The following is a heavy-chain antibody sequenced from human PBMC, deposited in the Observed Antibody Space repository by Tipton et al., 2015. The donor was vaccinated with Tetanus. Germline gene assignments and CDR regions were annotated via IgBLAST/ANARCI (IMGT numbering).Heavy chain of an antibody. J-gene: IGHJ4*02. CDR3: ARDVWKYTYGYGYFDL. Sequence: TLSLTCTVSGGSISTTSYLWGWVRQPPEKGLQWIATIYSNGTAYYDSSVKSRGSISIDTSKNLCSLKLSSVTAADTAVYYCARDVWKYTYGYGYFDLWGQGALVIVSS. CDR2: IYSNGTA. V-gene: IGHV4-39*02. D-gene: IGHD5-18*01. CDR1: GGSISTTSYL.